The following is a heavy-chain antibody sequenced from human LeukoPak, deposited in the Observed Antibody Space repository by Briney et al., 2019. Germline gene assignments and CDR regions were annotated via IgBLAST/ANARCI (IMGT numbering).Heavy chain of an antibody. D-gene: IGHD3-22*01. CDR2: IKSKNDGGTT. Sequence: GGSLRLSCAASGFTFSNAWMSWVRQTPGKGLEWVGRIKSKNDGGTTDYAAPVKGRFTIPRDDSKNTLYLQMNSLRAEDTAVYYCARDDYYYDSSGYWYFDLWGRGTLVTVSS. J-gene: IGHJ2*01. V-gene: IGHV3-15*01. CDR1: GFTFSNAW. CDR3: ARDDYYYDSSGYWYFDL.